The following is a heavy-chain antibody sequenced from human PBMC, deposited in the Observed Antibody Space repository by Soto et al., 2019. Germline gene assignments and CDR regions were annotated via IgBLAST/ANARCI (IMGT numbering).Heavy chain of an antibody. Sequence: DVQLVESGGGLVLRGGSLRLSCAASGFTVGSAYRSWVRQAPGKGLEWVAGIYSGGNTYYADSVKGRFTISRDTSKNRLYLQMNSLRAEDAAIYYCARDPWVGDIGDYWGQGTLVTVSS. CDR2: IYSGGNT. CDR3: ARDPWVGDIGDY. J-gene: IGHJ4*02. V-gene: IGHV3-66*01. CDR1: GFTVGSAY. D-gene: IGHD4-17*01.